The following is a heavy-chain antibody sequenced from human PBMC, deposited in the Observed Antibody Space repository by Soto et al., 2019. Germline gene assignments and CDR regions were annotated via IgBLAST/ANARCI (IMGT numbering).Heavy chain of an antibody. CDR3: AKGAAVTCYYGMDV. J-gene: IGHJ6*02. V-gene: IGHV3-23*01. CDR2: ISGSGGST. CDR1: GFTFSSYA. Sequence: WGSLRRSCTASGFTFSSYAMSWVRQAPGKGLEWVSAISGSGGSTYYADSVKGRFTISRDNSKNTLYLQMNSLRAEDTAVYYCAKGAAVTCYYGMDVWGQGTTVTVSS. D-gene: IGHD6-13*01.